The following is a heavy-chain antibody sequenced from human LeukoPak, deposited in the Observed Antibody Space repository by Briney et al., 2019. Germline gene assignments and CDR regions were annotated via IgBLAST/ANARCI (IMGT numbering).Heavy chain of an antibody. Sequence: GGSLRLSCAASGFTFGSYAMSWVRQAPGKGLEWVSSISSSSSYIYYADSVKGRFTISRDNAKNSLYLQMNSLRAEDTAVYYCARDLEGYYDSSGFFDYWGQGTLVTVSP. CDR2: ISSSSSYI. D-gene: IGHD3-22*01. CDR3: ARDLEGYYDSSGFFDY. V-gene: IGHV3-21*01. CDR1: GFTFGSYA. J-gene: IGHJ4*02.